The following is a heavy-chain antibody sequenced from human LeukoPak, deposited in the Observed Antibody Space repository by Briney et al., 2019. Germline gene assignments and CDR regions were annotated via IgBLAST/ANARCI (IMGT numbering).Heavy chain of an antibody. CDR3: ATEIFGSGSYPDF. CDR1: GFALNTYA. Sequence: PGRSLRLSCAASGFALNTYAMHWVRQAPGQGLEWVALIWHDGSHKFYSNSVRGQFTISRDNSKNTVSLQMNNLRPEDTAVYYCATEIFGSGSYPDFWGQGTLVTVSS. D-gene: IGHD3-10*01. CDR2: IWHDGSHK. J-gene: IGHJ4*02. V-gene: IGHV3-33*01.